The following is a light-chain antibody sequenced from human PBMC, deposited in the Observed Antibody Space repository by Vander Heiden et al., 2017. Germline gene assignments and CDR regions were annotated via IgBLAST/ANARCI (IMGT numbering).Light chain of an antibody. V-gene: IGKV1-5*03. CDR3: QQYSSLTWT. CDR1: QSINTY. Sequence: DIQMTQSPSTLSASVGDRVTITCRASQSINTYLVWYQQKPGKAPNLLIYKASILESGVPSRFSGSGSGTEFTLTISSLQPDDFATYYCQQYSSLTWTFRQRTKVEIK. CDR2: KAS. J-gene: IGKJ1*01.